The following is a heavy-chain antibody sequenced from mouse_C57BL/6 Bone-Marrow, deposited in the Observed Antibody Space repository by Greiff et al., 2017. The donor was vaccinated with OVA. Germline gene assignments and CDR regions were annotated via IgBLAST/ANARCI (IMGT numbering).Heavy chain of an antibody. CDR2: IWSDGST. D-gene: IGHD1-1*01. CDR3: ARHPSYYYGSSLYAMDY. CDR1: GFSLTSYG. V-gene: IGHV2-6-1*01. J-gene: IGHJ4*01. Sequence: VKLMESGPGLVAPSQSLSITCTVSGFSLTSYGVHWVRQPPGKGLEWLVVIWSDGSTTYNSALKSRLSISKDNSKSQVVLKMNSLQTDDTAMYYCARHPSYYYGSSLYAMDYWGQGTSVTVSS.